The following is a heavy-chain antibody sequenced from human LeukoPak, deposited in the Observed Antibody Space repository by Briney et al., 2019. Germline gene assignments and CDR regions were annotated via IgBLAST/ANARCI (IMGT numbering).Heavy chain of an antibody. CDR1: GFTFSSYS. D-gene: IGHD3-22*01. V-gene: IGHV3-21*01. J-gene: IGHJ4*02. CDR3: ARGPHYYDSSGYNR. CDR2: ISSSSSYI. Sequence: GGSLRLSCAASGFTFSSYSMNWVRQAPGKGLEWVSSISSSSSYIYYADSVKGRFTISRDNAKNSLYLQMNSLRAEDTAVYYCARGPHYYDSSGYNRWGQGTLVTVSS.